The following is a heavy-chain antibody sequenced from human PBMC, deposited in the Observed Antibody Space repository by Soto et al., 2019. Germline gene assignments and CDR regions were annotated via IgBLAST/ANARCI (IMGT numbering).Heavy chain of an antibody. CDR2: ISGSGGST. J-gene: IGHJ3*02. D-gene: IGHD3-22*01. Sequence: PGGSLRLSCAASGFTFSSYAMSWVRQAPGKGLEWVSAISGSGGSTYYADSVKGRFTISRDNSKNTLYLQMKSLRAEDTAVYYCAKVGSNYDSSGYYDQAFDIWGQGTMVTVSS. CDR1: GFTFSSYA. V-gene: IGHV3-23*01. CDR3: AKVGSNYDSSGYYDQAFDI.